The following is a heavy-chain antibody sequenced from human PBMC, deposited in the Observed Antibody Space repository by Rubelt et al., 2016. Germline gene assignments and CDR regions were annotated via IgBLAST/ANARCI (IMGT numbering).Heavy chain of an antibody. V-gene: IGHV4-34*01. J-gene: IGHJ4*02. D-gene: IGHD3-22*01. CDR2: IHPSGST. CDR3: AREIPLDSSGPLGDY. Sequence: QVQLQQWGARLLKPSEALSLTCAVFGGSFSGSYWTWIRQPPGKGLEWIGEIHPSGSTSHNPSLNSRVTISLDKSRNQFSLKMTSVTAADTAVYYCAREIPLDSSGPLGDYWGQGTLVTVSS. CDR1: GGSFSGSY.